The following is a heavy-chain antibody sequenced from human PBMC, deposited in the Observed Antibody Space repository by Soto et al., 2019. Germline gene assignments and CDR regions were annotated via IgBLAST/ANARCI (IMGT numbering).Heavy chain of an antibody. J-gene: IGHJ4*02. D-gene: IGHD3-3*01. CDR3: ARAGLRFHRRGETDY. CDR1: GFTFSSYA. Sequence: QVQLVESGGGVVQPGRSLRLSCAASGFTFSSYAMHWVRQAPGKGLEWVAVISYDGSNKYYADSVKGRFTISRDNSKNTLYLQMNSRRAEDTAVYYCARAGLRFHRRGETDYWGQGTLVTVSS. CDR2: ISYDGSNK. V-gene: IGHV3-30-3*01.